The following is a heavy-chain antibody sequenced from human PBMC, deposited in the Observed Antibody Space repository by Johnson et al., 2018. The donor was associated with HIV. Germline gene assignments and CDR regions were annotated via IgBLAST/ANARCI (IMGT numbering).Heavy chain of an antibody. Sequence: VQLVESGGGLVQPGGSLRLSCAASGFAFSNFGMHWVRQAPGKGLAWVAVTSYDGSNKYYAYSVKGRFTISRDNSKNTLYLQMNSLRAEDTAVYYCATSYATGAFDIWGQGTMVTVSS. D-gene: IGHD3-16*01. V-gene: IGHV3-30*03. J-gene: IGHJ3*02. CDR2: TSYDGSNK. CDR3: ATSYATGAFDI. CDR1: GFAFSNFG.